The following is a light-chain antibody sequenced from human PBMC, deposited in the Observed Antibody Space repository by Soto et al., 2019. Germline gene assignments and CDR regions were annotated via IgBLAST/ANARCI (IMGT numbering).Light chain of an antibody. Sequence: EIVMTQSPATLSVSPGERATLSCRASQSVSSNLAWYQLKPGQAPRLLIYDASTRATGIPARFSGSGSGTDFTLSITSLQSEDFAVYYCQYYSNWPLTFGQGTKLEIK. J-gene: IGKJ2*01. CDR2: DAS. CDR3: QYYSNWPLT. V-gene: IGKV3D-15*01. CDR1: QSVSSN.